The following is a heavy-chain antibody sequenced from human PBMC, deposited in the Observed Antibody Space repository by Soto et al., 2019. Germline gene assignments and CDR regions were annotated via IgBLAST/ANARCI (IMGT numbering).Heavy chain of an antibody. CDR3: AKDRRNLYYYYYGMDV. Sequence: SGGSLRLSCAASGFTFSSYGMHWVRQAPGKGLEWVAVISYDGSNKYYADSVKGRFTISRDNSKNTLYLQMNSLRAEDTAVYYCAKDRRNLYYYYYGMDVWGQGTTVTVSS. CDR2: ISYDGSNK. J-gene: IGHJ6*02. D-gene: IGHD4-4*01. CDR1: GFTFSSYG. V-gene: IGHV3-30*18.